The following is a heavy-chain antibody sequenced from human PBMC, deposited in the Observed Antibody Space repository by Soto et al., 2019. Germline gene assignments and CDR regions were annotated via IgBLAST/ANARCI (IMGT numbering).Heavy chain of an antibody. CDR2: IIPIFGTA. CDR3: ARDKGELEPLDY. J-gene: IGHJ4*02. D-gene: IGHD1-1*01. CDR1: GGTFSSYA. Sequence: SVKVSCKASGGTFSSYAISWVRQAPGQGLEWMGGIIPIFGTANYAQKFQGRVTITADKSTSTAYMGLSSLRSEDTAVYYCARDKGELEPLDYWGQGTLVTVSS. V-gene: IGHV1-69*06.